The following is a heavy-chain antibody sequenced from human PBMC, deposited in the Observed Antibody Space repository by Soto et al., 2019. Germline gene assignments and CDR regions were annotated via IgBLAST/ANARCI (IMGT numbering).Heavy chain of an antibody. Sequence: EVQLAESGGGSIKPGGSLRLSCAASGLILSDAWMMWVRQAPGKGLEWVGRIKNRVAGGTIDYTDPVKGRFTMSRDDSENTFYLEMSSLQTEDTGIYFCAAAYFIQGAYEIWGQGTMVTVSS. CDR2: IKNRVAGGTI. V-gene: IGHV3-15*07. J-gene: IGHJ3*02. CDR3: AAAYFIQGAYEI. CDR1: GLILSDAW. D-gene: IGHD1-26*01.